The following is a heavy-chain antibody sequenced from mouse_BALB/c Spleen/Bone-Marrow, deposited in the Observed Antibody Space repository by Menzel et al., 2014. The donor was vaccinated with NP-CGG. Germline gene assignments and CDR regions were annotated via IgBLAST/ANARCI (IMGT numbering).Heavy chain of an antibody. D-gene: IGHD1-1*01. CDR1: GFTFSSYA. CDR3: VRAYGSSYAMDY. V-gene: IGHV5-9-4*01. J-gene: IGHJ4*01. Sequence: EVNVVESGGGLVKPGGSLKLSCAASGFTFSSYAMSWVRQSPEKRLEWVAEISSGGNYTYYPDTVTGRLTISRDNAKNILYLEMSSLRSDDTAMYYCVRAYGSSYAMDYWGQGTSVTVSS. CDR2: ISSGGNYT.